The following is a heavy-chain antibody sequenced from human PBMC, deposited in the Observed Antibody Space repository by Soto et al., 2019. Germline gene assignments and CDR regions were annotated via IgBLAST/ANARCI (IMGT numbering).Heavy chain of an antibody. V-gene: IGHV4-39*01. CDR2: IYYSGST. Sequence: SETLSLTCTVSGGSISSSSYYWGWIRQPPGKGLEWIGSIYYSGSTYYNPSLKSRVTISVDTSKNQFSLKPSSVTAADTAVYYCRRSSRYSTDVWGQGITVTVSS. D-gene: IGHD6-19*01. CDR1: GGSISSSSYY. J-gene: IGHJ6*02. CDR3: RRSSRYSTDV.